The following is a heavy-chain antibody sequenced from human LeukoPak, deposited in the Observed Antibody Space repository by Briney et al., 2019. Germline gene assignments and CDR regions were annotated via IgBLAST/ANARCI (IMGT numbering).Heavy chain of an antibody. CDR2: MNPNSGNT. V-gene: IGHV1-8*01. J-gene: IGHJ5*02. D-gene: IGHD3-22*01. CDR3: ARDDSSGYYLGWFDP. CDR1: GYTFTSYD. Sequence: ASVKVSCKASGYTFTSYDINWVRQATGQGLEWMGWMNPNSGNTGYAQKFQGRVTMTRDTSISTAYMELSRLRSDDTAVYYCARDDSSGYYLGWFDPWGQGTLVTVSS.